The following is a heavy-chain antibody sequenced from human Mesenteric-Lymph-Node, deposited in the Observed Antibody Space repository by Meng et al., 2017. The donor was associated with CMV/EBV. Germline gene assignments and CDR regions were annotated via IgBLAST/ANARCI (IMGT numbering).Heavy chain of an antibody. CDR3: AKRSDVSGFTIKGYFDY. D-gene: IGHD3-22*01. Sequence: GGSLRLSCAASGFTFSTYDMHWVRQATGKGLEWVSTIGTAGDTYYPVSVKGRFTISRDNAKNSLYLQMNSLRAEDTAVYYCAKRSDVSGFTIKGYFDYWGQGTLVTVSS. V-gene: IGHV3-13*01. CDR1: GFTFSTYD. CDR2: IGTAGDT. J-gene: IGHJ4*02.